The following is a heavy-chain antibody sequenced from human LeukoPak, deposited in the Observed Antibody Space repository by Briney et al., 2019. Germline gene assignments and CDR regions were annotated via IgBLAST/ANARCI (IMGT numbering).Heavy chain of an antibody. V-gene: IGHV3-23*01. CDR1: GFTFSSYA. CDR2: ISVSGGST. Sequence: GGSLRLSCAASGFTFSSYAMSWVRQAPGKGLEWVSVISVSGGSTYYADSVKGRFTISRDNSKNTLYLQMNSLRVKDTAVYYCAKGGGATVPFDNWGQGTLVTVSS. CDR3: AKGGGATVPFDN. J-gene: IGHJ4*02. D-gene: IGHD4-11*01.